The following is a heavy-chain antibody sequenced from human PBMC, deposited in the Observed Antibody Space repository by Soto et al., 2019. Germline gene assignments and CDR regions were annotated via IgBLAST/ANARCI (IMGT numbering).Heavy chain of an antibody. J-gene: IGHJ4*02. CDR2: ISWNSGSI. Sequence: GGSLRLSCAASGLTFDDYAMHWVRQAPGKGLEWVSGISWNSGSIGYADSVKGRFTISRDNAKNSLYLQMNSLRAEDTALYYCAKDPMAAAGFFDYWGQGTLVTVSS. CDR1: GLTFDDYA. V-gene: IGHV3-9*01. D-gene: IGHD6-13*01. CDR3: AKDPMAAAGFFDY.